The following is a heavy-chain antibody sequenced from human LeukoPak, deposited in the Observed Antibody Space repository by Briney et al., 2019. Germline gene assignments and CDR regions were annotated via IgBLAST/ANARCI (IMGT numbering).Heavy chain of an antibody. D-gene: IGHD4/OR15-4a*01. Sequence: MGIIYPGDSDTRYSPSFQGQVTISADKSISTASLQWSSLKASDTAMYYCARHRKTNYYFDYWGQGTLVTVSS. CDR3: ARHRKTNYYFDY. CDR2: IYPGDSDT. V-gene: IGHV5-51*01. J-gene: IGHJ4*02.